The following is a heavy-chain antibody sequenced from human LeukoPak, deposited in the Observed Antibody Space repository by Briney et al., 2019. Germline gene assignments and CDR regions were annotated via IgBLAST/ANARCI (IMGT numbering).Heavy chain of an antibody. Sequence: GGSLRLSCAASGFTFSSYAMSWVRQAPGKGLEWVSAISGGGGSTYYADSVKGRFTISRDNSKNTLYLQMNSLRAEDTAVYYCAKMGGYCSSTSCYTGGAFDIWGQGTMVTVSS. D-gene: IGHD2-2*02. CDR3: AKMGGYCSSTSCYTGGAFDI. CDR2: ISGGGGST. V-gene: IGHV3-23*01. J-gene: IGHJ3*02. CDR1: GFTFSSYA.